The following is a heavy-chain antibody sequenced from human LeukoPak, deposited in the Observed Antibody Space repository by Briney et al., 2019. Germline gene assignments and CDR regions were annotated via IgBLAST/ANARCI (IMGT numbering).Heavy chain of an antibody. V-gene: IGHV3-23*01. CDR3: ARDGEPRYWGSGYYYGMDV. Sequence: GGSLRLSCAASGFSFGTYAMNWVRQAPGKGLEWVSSISESAGRTYYAASVRGRFTISRDNSKNTVSLQMNSLRADDTAIYYCARDGEPRYWGSGYYYGMDVWGQGATVTVSS. J-gene: IGHJ6*02. CDR2: ISESAGRT. D-gene: IGHD7-27*01. CDR1: GFSFGTYA.